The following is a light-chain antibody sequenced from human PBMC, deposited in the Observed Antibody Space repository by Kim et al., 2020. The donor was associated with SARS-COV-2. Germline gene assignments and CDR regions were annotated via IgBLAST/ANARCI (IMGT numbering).Light chain of an antibody. CDR2: SAS. V-gene: IGKV1-39*01. J-gene: IGKJ2*01. CDR1: QSISRY. Sequence: GGDSVTLSCRETQSISRYLYWYPQTPGNAPTLLLCSASSLKSGLLSRFCGRGSGTYFILPISHLQSDYFETYYSQESYSPPYTFGQGTKLEI. CDR3: QESYSPPYT.